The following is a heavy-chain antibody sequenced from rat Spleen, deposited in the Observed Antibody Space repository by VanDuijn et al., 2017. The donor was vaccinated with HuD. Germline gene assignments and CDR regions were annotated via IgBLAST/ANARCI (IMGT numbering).Heavy chain of an antibody. V-gene: IGHV5-29*01. J-gene: IGHJ1*01. CDR3: TRRGYLSDWYFDF. D-gene: IGHD4-4*01. CDR2: INYDGSST. CDR1: GFTFSDYY. Sequence: EVHLVESDGGLVQPGRSLKFSCVASGFTFSDYYMAWVRQAPTKGLEWVATINYDGSSTYYRDSVKGRFTISRDNVRSTLNLHMDSLRSEDTAIYYCTRRGYLSDWYFDFWGPGTMVTVSS.